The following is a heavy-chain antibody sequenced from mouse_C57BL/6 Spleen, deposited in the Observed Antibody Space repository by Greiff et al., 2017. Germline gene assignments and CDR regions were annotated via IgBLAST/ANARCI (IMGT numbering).Heavy chain of an antibody. D-gene: IGHD1-1*01. CDR1: GYTFTSYG. CDR3: AREGVLRDYFDY. J-gene: IGHJ2*01. CDR2: IYPRSGNT. Sequence: QVQLKQSGAELARPGASVKLSCKASGYTFTSYGISWVKQRTGQGLEWIGEIYPRSGNTYYNEKFKGKATLTADKSSSTAYMELRSLTSEDSAVYFCAREGVLRDYFDYWGQGTTLTVSS. V-gene: IGHV1-81*01.